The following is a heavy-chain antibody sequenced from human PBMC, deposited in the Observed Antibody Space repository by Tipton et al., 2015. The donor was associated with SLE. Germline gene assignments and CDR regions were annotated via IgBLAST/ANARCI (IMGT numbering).Heavy chain of an antibody. D-gene: IGHD3-10*01. V-gene: IGHV4-34*01. CDR3: ARVWFGERAFDI. Sequence: TLSLTCAVYGGSFSGYYLSWIRHPPGKGLEWIGEINHSGSTNYNPSLKSLVTISVDTSKNQFSLKLSSVTAADTAVYYCARVWFGERAFDIWGQGTMVTDSS. J-gene: IGHJ3*02. CDR2: INHSGST. CDR1: GGSFSGYY.